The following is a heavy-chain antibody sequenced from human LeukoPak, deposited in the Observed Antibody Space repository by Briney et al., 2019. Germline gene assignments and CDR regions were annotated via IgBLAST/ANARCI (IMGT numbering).Heavy chain of an antibody. CDR3: ARTRNWNNGPDYYYYMDV. V-gene: IGHV4-4*07. CDR1: GGSISSYY. D-gene: IGHD1/OR15-1a*01. CDR2: IFSSGST. Sequence: SQTLSLTCTVSGGSISSYYWSWIRQPAGKGLEWIGRIFSSGSTNYNPSLKSRVTISVDKSKNQFSLKLSSVTAADTAVYYCARTRNWNNGPDYYYYMDVWGKGTTVTVSS. J-gene: IGHJ6*03.